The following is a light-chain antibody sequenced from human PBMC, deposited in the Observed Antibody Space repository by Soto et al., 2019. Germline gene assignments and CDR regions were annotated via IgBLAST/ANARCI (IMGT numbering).Light chain of an antibody. CDR1: QSVRSK. CDR3: QQYDNRPAMST. V-gene: IGKV3-15*01. Sequence: EIVMTQSPATLSVSPGERATLSCRASQSVRSKLAWYQQKLGQAPRVLIYGASTRATGIPARFSGSGSGTEFTLTISSLQSEDFAVYYRQQYDNRPAMSTFGRGTKLEFK. CDR2: GAS. J-gene: IGKJ2*01.